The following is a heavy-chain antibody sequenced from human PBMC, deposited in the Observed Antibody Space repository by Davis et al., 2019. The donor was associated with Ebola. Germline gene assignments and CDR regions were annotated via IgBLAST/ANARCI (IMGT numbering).Heavy chain of an antibody. Sequence: AASVKVSCKASGYTFTGYYMHWVRQAPGQGLEWMGWISAYNGNTNYAQKLQGRVTMTTDTSTSTAYMELRSLRSDDTAVYYCAREGAYDYGDYALGMDVWGQGTTVTVSS. D-gene: IGHD4-17*01. CDR2: ISAYNGNT. CDR1: GYTFTGYY. V-gene: IGHV1-18*04. CDR3: AREGAYDYGDYALGMDV. J-gene: IGHJ6*02.